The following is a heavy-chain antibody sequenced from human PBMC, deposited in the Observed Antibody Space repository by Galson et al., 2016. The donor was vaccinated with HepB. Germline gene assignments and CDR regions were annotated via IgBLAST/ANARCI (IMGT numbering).Heavy chain of an antibody. J-gene: IGHJ3*01. Sequence: SLRLSCAASGFTVSNNYMSWVRQAPGKGLEFVSVIYSGGNTYYADSVKGRFTISRDNSKNTLYLQMNSLRADDSAIYYCAKSQFALPDSGWFNAFDLWGQGTMVTVSS. CDR1: GFTVSNNY. CDR2: IYSGGNT. D-gene: IGHD6-19*01. V-gene: IGHV3-53*01. CDR3: AKSQFALPDSGWFNAFDL.